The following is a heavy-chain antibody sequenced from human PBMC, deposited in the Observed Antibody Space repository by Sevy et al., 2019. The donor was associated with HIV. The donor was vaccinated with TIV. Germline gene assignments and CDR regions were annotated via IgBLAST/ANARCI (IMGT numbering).Heavy chain of an antibody. J-gene: IGHJ4*02. V-gene: IGHV3-7*01. CDR3: VRAGAFGTYDS. D-gene: IGHD3-10*01. CDR1: GFNFNKYG. CDR2: IKGDGSEK. Sequence: GGSLRLSCAASGFNFNKYGMRWVRQAPGKGLEYVASIKGDGSEKYCMDSVKGRLTISRDKAENLVFLQMNSLGAEDTAVYHCVRAGAFGTYDSWGQGTLVTVSS.